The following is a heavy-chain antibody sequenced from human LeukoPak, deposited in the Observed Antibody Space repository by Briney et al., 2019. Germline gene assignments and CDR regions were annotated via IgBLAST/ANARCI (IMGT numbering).Heavy chain of an antibody. CDR2: ISGSGGST. D-gene: IGHD1-26*01. V-gene: IGHV3-23*01. CDR3: AKDFIVGAWGDYAFDI. J-gene: IGHJ3*02. Sequence: AGGSLRLSCAASGFTFSSYAMSWVRQAPGKGLEWVSAISGSGGSTYYADSVKGRFTISRDNSKNTLYLQMNSLRAEDTAVYYCAKDFIVGAWGDYAFDIWGQGTMVTVSS. CDR1: GFTFSSYA.